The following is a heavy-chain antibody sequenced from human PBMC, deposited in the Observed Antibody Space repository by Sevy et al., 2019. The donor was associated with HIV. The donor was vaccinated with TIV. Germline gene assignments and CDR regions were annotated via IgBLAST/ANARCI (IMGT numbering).Heavy chain of an antibody. CDR3: ARAMGV. J-gene: IGHJ6*02. CDR2: INQDGSEI. V-gene: IGHV3-7*01. CDR1: GISISSHW. Sequence: GGSLRLSCVGAGISISSHWMNWVRQSPGKGLEWVANINQDGSEIYYVGSVKGRFTISRDNARNSGYLQMHSLNVEDSGVYYCARAMGVWGQGTTVTVSS.